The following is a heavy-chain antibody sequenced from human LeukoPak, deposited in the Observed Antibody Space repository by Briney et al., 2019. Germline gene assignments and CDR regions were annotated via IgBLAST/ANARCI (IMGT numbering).Heavy chain of an antibody. Sequence: GGSLRLSCAASGFTFSSYGMHWVRQAPGKGLEWVAFIRYDGSNKYYADSVKGRFTISRDNSKNTLYLQMNSLRAEDTAAYYCAKGERVLLWFGELLYHYDAFDIWGQGTMVTVSS. J-gene: IGHJ3*02. CDR3: AKGERVLLWFGELLYHYDAFDI. V-gene: IGHV3-30*02. D-gene: IGHD3-10*01. CDR1: GFTFSSYG. CDR2: IRYDGSNK.